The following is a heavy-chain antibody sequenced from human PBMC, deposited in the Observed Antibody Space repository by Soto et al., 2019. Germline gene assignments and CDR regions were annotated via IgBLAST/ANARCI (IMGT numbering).Heavy chain of an antibody. J-gene: IGHJ5*02. V-gene: IGHV1-3*01. Sequence: ASVKVSCKASGYTFTSYAMHWVRQAPGQRLEWMGWINAGNGNTKYSQKFQGRVTITRDTSASTAYMELSSLRSEDTAVYYCARDRRSRGYSYGYWFDPWGQGTLVTVSS. D-gene: IGHD5-18*01. CDR3: ARDRRSRGYSYGYWFDP. CDR2: INAGNGNT. CDR1: GYTFTSYA.